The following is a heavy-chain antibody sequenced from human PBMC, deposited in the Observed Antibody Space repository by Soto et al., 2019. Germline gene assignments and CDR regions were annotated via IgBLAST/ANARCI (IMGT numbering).Heavy chain of an antibody. Sequence: EVQLVESGGGLVQPGGSLRLSCAASGFTFSSHWMHWVRQAPGKGLVWVSRIHGDGSSTTYADSVKGRFTISRDDAKSTLYLQMNSLRAEDPAVYYCARGLEEWGNPTVIWGQGTLVTVSS. CDR1: GFTFSSHW. V-gene: IGHV3-74*01. J-gene: IGHJ3*02. D-gene: IGHD3-16*01. CDR3: ARGLEEWGNPTVI. CDR2: IHGDGSST.